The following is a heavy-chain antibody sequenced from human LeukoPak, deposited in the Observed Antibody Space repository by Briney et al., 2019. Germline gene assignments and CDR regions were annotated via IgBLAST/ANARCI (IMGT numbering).Heavy chain of an antibody. V-gene: IGHV1-2*02. CDR2: INPNSGGT. D-gene: IGHD4-17*01. Sequence: ASVKVSCKASGYTFTGYYMHWVRQAPGQGLEWMGWINPNSGGTNYAQKFQGRVTMTRDTSISTAYMELSRLRSDDTAVYYCARSPTYTVTTPPDYWGQGTLVTVSS. J-gene: IGHJ4*02. CDR1: GYTFTGYY. CDR3: ARSPTYTVTTPPDY.